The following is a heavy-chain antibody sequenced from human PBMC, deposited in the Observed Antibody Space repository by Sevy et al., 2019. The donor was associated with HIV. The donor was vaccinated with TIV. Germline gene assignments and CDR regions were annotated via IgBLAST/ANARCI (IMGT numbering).Heavy chain of an antibody. J-gene: IGHJ6*02. CDR2: ISSSSSTI. V-gene: IGHV3-48*02. CDR3: VRRRDLMVRGVINPLYYYYGMDV. Sequence: GGSLRLSCAASGFTFSSYSMNWVRQAPGKGLEWVSYISSSSSTIYYAHSVKGRFTISRDNAKNSLYLQMNSLRDEDTAVYYCVRRRDLMVRGVINPLYYYYGMDVWGQGTTVTVSS. D-gene: IGHD3-10*01. CDR1: GFTFSSYS.